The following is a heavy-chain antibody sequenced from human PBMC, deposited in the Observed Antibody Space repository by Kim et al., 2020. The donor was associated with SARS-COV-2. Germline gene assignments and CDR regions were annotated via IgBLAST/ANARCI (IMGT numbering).Heavy chain of an antibody. CDR2: ISGSGGSK. CDR1: GFTFSSYA. Sequence: GGSLRLSCAASGFTFSSYAMSWVRQAPGKGLEWVSAISGSGGSKYYADSVKGRFTISRDNSKNTLYLQMNSLRAEDTAVYYCAKEGDGYVWWSYRYTPSLFDYWGQGTLVTVSS. CDR3: AKEGDGYVWWSYRYTPSLFDY. V-gene: IGHV3-23*01. J-gene: IGHJ4*02. D-gene: IGHD3-16*02.